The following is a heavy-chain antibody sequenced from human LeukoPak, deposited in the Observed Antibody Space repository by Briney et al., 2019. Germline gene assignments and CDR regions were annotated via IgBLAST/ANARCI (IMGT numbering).Heavy chain of an antibody. Sequence: SGGSLRLSCAASGFTFSSYEMNWVRQAPGKGLEWLSYIIGSGSTTQYADSVGDRFTISRDNDKNAVYLQMNSLRADDTAIYYCVRDRGGAYSGDNLFDPWGQGTLVTVSS. CDR1: GFTFSSYE. V-gene: IGHV3-48*03. D-gene: IGHD2-21*01. CDR3: VRDRGGAYSGDNLFDP. CDR2: IIGSGSTT. J-gene: IGHJ5*02.